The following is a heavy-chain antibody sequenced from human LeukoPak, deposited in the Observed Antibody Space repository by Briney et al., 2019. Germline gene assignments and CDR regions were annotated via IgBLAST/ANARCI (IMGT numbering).Heavy chain of an antibody. V-gene: IGHV3-23*01. Sequence: GGSLRLSCAASGFTFSSYAMTWVRQAPGKGLEWVSAISGSGDSSYYADSVKGRFTISRDNSKNTLYLQMNSLRAEDTAVYYCARAVSSGYDPFDYWGQGTLVTVSS. D-gene: IGHD3-22*01. CDR3: ARAVSSGYDPFDY. CDR1: GFTFSSYA. CDR2: ISGSGDSS. J-gene: IGHJ4*02.